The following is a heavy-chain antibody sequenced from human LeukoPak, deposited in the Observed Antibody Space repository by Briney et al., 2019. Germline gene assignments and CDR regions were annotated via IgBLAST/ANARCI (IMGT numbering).Heavy chain of an antibody. J-gene: IGHJ5*02. Sequence: GGSLRLSCIASGFIFTNYGMHWVRQAPGKGLDWVAFIRFDESDMNYADSVKGRFTVSRDNSKNTVYLQMSSLRPDDTAVYYCVKDGYCSSASCYAGHWFDAWGWGTLVTVSS. CDR2: IRFDESDM. D-gene: IGHD2-2*03. V-gene: IGHV3-30*02. CDR3: VKDGYCSSASCYAGHWFDA. CDR1: GFIFTNYG.